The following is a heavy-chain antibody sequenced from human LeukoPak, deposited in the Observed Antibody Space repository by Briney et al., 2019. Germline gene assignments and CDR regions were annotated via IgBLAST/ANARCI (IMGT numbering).Heavy chain of an antibody. J-gene: IGHJ4*02. CDR1: GFTFSSYG. D-gene: IGHD3-9*01. Sequence: GRSLRLSCAASGFTFSSYGMHWVRQAPGKGLEWVAVISYDGSNKYYADSVKGRFTISRDNSKNTLYLQMNSLRAGDTAVYYCAKGGYYDILTGYYPPFDYWGQGTLVTVSS. CDR3: AKGGYYDILTGYYPPFDY. CDR2: ISYDGSNK. V-gene: IGHV3-30*18.